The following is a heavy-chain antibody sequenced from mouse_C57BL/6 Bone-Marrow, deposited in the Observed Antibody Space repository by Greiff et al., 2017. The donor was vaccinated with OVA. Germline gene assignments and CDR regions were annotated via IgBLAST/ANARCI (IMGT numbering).Heavy chain of an antibody. CDR3: ANHYYGSSSFAY. Sequence: QVQLQQSGAELARPGASVKLSCKASGYTFTPHGLSWVKQRTGQGLEWIGEIYPRSGNTYYNEKFKGKATLTADKSSSTAYMELRSLTSEDSAVYFCANHYYGSSSFAYWGQGTLVTVSA. CDR2: IYPRSGNT. J-gene: IGHJ3*01. CDR1: GYTFTPHG. V-gene: IGHV1-81*01. D-gene: IGHD1-1*01.